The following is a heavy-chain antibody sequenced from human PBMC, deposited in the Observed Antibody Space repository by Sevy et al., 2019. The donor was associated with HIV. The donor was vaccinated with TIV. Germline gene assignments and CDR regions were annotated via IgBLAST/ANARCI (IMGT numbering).Heavy chain of an antibody. V-gene: IGHV4-59*01. J-gene: IGHJ4*02. CDR3: ARGKVLFDY. Sequence: SETLSLTCTVSGGSFSSYYWSWIRQPPGKGLEWIGYIYYNGSTNSNPSLRGRVTISAYTSKNQLSLKLKSATTADTAMYYCARGKVLFDYWSQGTLVTVSS. CDR1: GGSFSSYY. D-gene: IGHD3-10*01. CDR2: IYYNGST.